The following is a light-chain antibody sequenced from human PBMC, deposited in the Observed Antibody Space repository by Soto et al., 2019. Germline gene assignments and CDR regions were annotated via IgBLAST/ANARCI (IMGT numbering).Light chain of an antibody. V-gene: IGKV3-11*01. CDR1: QSISTY. Sequence: IVLTQSPDTLSLSPGERATLSCRASQSISTYLAWYQQKPGQAPRLLIYDASNRATGTPARFSGSGSGTDFTLTISSLEPEDFAVYYCLQRSHWPPFTFGQGTKLEL. CDR3: LQRSHWPPFT. CDR2: DAS. J-gene: IGKJ2*01.